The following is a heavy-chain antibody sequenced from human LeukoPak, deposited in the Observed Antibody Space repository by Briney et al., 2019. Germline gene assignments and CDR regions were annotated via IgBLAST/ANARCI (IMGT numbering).Heavy chain of an antibody. CDR1: GXTFSSYS. J-gene: IGHJ6*02. V-gene: IGHV3-21*01. CDR3: ARYGSGSYLRYYYYGMDV. Sequence: GGSLRLSCAASGXTFSSYSMNWVRQAPGKGLEWVSSISSSSSYIYYADSVKGRFTISRDNAKNSLYLQMNSLRAEDTAVYYCARYGSGSYLRYYYYGMDVWGQGTTVTVSS. D-gene: IGHD3-10*01. CDR2: ISSSSSYI.